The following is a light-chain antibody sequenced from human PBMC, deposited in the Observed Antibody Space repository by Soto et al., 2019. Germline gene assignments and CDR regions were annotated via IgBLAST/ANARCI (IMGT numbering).Light chain of an antibody. CDR1: QGIRND. CDR3: LQHNTYPWT. CDR2: SAS. V-gene: IGKV1-17*01. J-gene: IGKJ1*01. Sequence: DIQMIQSPSSLSASVGDRVTITCRASQGIRNDLNWYQQKPGRAPKRLIYSASSLQSGVPSRFSGSGYGTEFTLTISSLQPEDFATYYCLQHNTYPWTFGQGTKVDIK.